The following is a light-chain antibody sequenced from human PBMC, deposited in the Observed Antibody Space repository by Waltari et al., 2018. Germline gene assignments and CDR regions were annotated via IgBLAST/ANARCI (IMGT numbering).Light chain of an antibody. V-gene: IGKV1-8*01. CDR1: QSVSTY. Sequence: AIRMTQSPSSLSASKGDRLTITCRASQSVSTYLAWYQQKPGKAPKLLIYAASTLQRGVPSRFSGSGSGTDFTLSISCLQSEDFATYYCQQYYDYLRTFGQGTKVEIK. CDR3: QQYYDYLRT. CDR2: AAS. J-gene: IGKJ1*01.